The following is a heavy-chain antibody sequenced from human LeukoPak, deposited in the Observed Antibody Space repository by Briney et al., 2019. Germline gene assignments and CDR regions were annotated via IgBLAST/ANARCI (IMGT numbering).Heavy chain of an antibody. CDR1: GFTFSGSA. CDR3: TRLIVAAKKFDY. V-gene: IGHV3-73*01. CDR2: IRSKANSYAT. D-gene: IGHD6-13*01. Sequence: GGSLRLSCAASGFTFSGSAMHWVRQASGKGLEWVGRIRSKANSYATAYAASVKGRFTISRDDSKNTAYLQMNSLKTEDTAVYYCTRLIVAAKKFDYWGQGTLVTVSS. J-gene: IGHJ4*02.